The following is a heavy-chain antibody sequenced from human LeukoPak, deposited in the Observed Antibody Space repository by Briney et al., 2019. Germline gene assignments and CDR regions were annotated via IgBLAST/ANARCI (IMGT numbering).Heavy chain of an antibody. CDR1: GFTFSIYA. CDR2: ISGSGGST. CDR3: AKDPYYYDSSGYHY. Sequence: GGSLRLSCAAYGFTFSIYAMSWVRQAQGKGLEWVSAISGSGGSTYYADSVKGRFTISRDNSKNTLYLQMNSLRAEDTAVYYCAKDPYYYDSSGYHYWGQGTLVTVSS. V-gene: IGHV3-23*01. D-gene: IGHD3-22*01. J-gene: IGHJ4*01.